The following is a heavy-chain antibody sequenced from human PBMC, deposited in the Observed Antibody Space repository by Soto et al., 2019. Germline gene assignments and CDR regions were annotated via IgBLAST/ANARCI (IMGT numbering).Heavy chain of an antibody. J-gene: IGHJ6*02. Sequence: QVQLRQWGAGLLKPSETLSLTCAVYGGSFSGYYWSWIRQPPGKGLEWIGEIDHSGGTNYKPSLKSRVTISADTSKNEFSLQLTSAAAADTAVYYCATSRIQRFYSHGMDVWGQGTTVTVSS. CDR3: ATSRIQRFYSHGMDV. V-gene: IGHV4-34*02. D-gene: IGHD5-18*01. CDR1: GGSFSGYY. CDR2: IDHSGGT.